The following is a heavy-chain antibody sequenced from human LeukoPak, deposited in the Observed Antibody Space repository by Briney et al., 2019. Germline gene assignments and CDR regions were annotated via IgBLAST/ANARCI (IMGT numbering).Heavy chain of an antibody. J-gene: IGHJ4*02. CDR3: ARDQDEWAPFDY. CDR1: GGTFSSYA. V-gene: IGHV1-69*04. CDR2: IIPILGIA. Sequence: ASVEVSCKASGGTFSSYAISWVRQAPGQGLEWMGRIIPILGIANYAQKFQGRVTITADKSTSTAYMELSSLRSEDTAVYYCARDQDEWAPFDYWGQGTLVTVSS. D-gene: IGHD2-15*01.